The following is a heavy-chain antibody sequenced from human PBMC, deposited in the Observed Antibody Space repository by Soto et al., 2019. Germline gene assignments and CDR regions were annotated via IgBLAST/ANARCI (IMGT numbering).Heavy chain of an antibody. Sequence: SETLSLTCTVSGGSISSYYWSWIRQPPGKGLEWIGYIHYSGSTNYNPSLKSRVTISVDTSKNQFSLKLSSVTAADTAVYYCARTSRDGYNTCYFDYWGQGTMVTVSS. D-gene: IGHD5-12*01. CDR3: ARTSRDGYNTCYFDY. CDR1: GGSISSYY. V-gene: IGHV4-59*01. J-gene: IGHJ4*02. CDR2: IHYSGST.